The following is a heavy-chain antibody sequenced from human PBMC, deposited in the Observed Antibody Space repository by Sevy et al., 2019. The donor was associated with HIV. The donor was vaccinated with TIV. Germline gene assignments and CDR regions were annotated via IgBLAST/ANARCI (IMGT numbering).Heavy chain of an antibody. CDR1: GYTFTRYG. J-gene: IGHJ6*04. V-gene: IGHV1-18*01. D-gene: IGHD3-22*01. Sequence: ASVKVSCKASGYTFTRYGITWVRQAPGQGLEWMGWTSAYNGNTNYAQKVQGRVTMTTDMSTSTAYMELRSLKSDDTAMYYCARDRNNYDSSGYPKGMDVWGKGTTVTVSS. CDR3: ARDRNNYDSSGYPKGMDV. CDR2: TSAYNGNT.